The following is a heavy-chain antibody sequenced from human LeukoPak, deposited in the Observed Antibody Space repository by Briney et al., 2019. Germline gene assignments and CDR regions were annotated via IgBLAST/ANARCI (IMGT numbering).Heavy chain of an antibody. CDR2: ISPRSGDT. CDR3: ARGREIHGGSDTKLDDY. Sequence: ASVKVSCKAAGYSFTDYYMHWVRQAPGQGLEWMGWISPRSGDTSYAQKFQGRVTMTRDTSINTVDMDLSGLTSDDTAVFYCARGREIHGGSDTKLDDYWGQGTLVTVSS. J-gene: IGHJ4*02. CDR1: GYSFTDYY. V-gene: IGHV1-2*02. D-gene: IGHD3-10*01.